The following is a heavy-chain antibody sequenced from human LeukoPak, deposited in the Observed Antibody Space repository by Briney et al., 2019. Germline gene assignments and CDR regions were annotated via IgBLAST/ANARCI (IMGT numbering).Heavy chain of an antibody. D-gene: IGHD2-2*01. CDR1: GFIFSSYE. Sequence: GGSLRLSCAASGFIFSSYEMNWVRQAPGKGLEWVSYISSSGNSIYYADSVKGRFTISRDNAKNSLYLQMNSLRAEDTAVYYCATGIVVVPAAIVYAFDIWGQGTMVTVSS. CDR3: ATGIVVVPAAIVYAFDI. CDR2: ISSSGNSI. J-gene: IGHJ3*02. V-gene: IGHV3-48*03.